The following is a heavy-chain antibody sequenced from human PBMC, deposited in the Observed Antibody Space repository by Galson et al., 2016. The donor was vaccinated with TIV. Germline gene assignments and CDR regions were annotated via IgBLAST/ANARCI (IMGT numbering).Heavy chain of an antibody. CDR3: TRDGRGNWKYVDYFDY. CDR1: GFTFHSYT. Sequence: SLRLSCAASGFTFHSYTFHWVRQTPGKGLEWVAIISHDGTNKDFADSVQGRFTISRDSSKSTVFLQMNSLRLEDTAVYYCTRDGRGNWKYVDYFDYWGQGTLVTVSS. J-gene: IGHJ4*02. D-gene: IGHD1-1*01. V-gene: IGHV3-30-3*01. CDR2: ISHDGTNK.